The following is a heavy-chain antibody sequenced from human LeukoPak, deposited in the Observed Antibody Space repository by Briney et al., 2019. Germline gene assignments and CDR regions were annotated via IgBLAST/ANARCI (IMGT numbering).Heavy chain of an antibody. J-gene: IGHJ5*02. Sequence: PGGSLRLSCAASGFTFSSYWMSWVRQAPGKGLEWVANIKQDGSEKYYVDSVKGRFTISRGNAKNSLYLQMNSLRAEDTAVYYCARDAFYDFWSGYLTPWGQGTLVTVSS. CDR2: IKQDGSEK. CDR1: GFTFSSYW. V-gene: IGHV3-7*01. CDR3: ARDAFYDFWSGYLTP. D-gene: IGHD3-3*01.